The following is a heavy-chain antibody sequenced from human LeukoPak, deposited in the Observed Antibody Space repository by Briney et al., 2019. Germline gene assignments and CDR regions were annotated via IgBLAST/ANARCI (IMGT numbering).Heavy chain of an antibody. CDR2: ISSSSSYI. Sequence: GGSLRLSCAASGFTFSSYSMSWVRQAPGKGLEWVSSISSSSSYIYYADSVKGRFTISRDNAKNSLYLQMNSLRAEDTAVYYCARDRDYSNTLDYWGQGTLVTVSS. V-gene: IGHV3-21*01. J-gene: IGHJ4*02. D-gene: IGHD4-11*01. CDR3: ARDRDYSNTLDY. CDR1: GFTFSSYS.